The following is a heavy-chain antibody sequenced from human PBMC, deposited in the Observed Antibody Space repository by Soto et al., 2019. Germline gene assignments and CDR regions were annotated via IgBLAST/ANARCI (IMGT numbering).Heavy chain of an antibody. V-gene: IGHV4-31*03. CDR1: GGSISSGGYY. CDR2: IYYSGST. D-gene: IGHD6-19*01. CDR3: AREADYYYYGMDV. J-gene: IGHJ6*02. Sequence: QVQLQESGPGLVKPSQTLSLTCTVSGGSISSGGYYWSWILQHPGKGLEWIGYIYYSGSTYYNPSIKSRVTISVDTSKNPFSLTLSYVTAADTAVYYCAREADYYYYGMDVWGQGTTVTVSS.